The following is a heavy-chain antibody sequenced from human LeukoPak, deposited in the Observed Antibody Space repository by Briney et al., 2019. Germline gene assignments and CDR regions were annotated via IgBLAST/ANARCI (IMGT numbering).Heavy chain of an antibody. J-gene: IGHJ6*02. Sequence: GGSLRLSCAASGFTFSSYNMNWVRQAPGKGLEWVSSIRSSTYIYYADSVKGRFTISRDNAKNSLYLQMNSLRAEDTAVYYCARTLGCSSTSCYTGYYYYGMDVWGQGTTVTVFS. CDR1: GFTFSSYN. D-gene: IGHD2-2*02. CDR2: IRSSTYI. CDR3: ARTLGCSSTSCYTGYYYYGMDV. V-gene: IGHV3-21*01.